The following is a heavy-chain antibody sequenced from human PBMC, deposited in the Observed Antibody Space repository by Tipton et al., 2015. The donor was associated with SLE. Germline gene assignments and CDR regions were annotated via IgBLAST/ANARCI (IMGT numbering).Heavy chain of an antibody. J-gene: IGHJ4*02. D-gene: IGHD3-22*01. Sequence: QLVQSGAEVKKPGASVKVSCKASGYTFTGYYMHWVRQAPGQGLEWMGWINPNSGGTNYAQKFQGRVTMTRDTSISTAYMELSRLRSDDTAMYYCARGHGYYDSSGYSVDYWGQGTLVTVSS. CDR3: ARGHGYYDSSGYSVDY. CDR2: INPNSGGT. CDR1: GYTFTGYY. V-gene: IGHV1-2*02.